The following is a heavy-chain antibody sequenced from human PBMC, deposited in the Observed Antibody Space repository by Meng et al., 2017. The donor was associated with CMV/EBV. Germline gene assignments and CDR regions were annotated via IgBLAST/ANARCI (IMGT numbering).Heavy chain of an antibody. V-gene: IGHV3-11*01. CDR3: ARHTLYYYGSGSYSFAAVVSGEYYYYYGMDV. D-gene: IGHD3-10*01. J-gene: IGHJ6*02. Sequence: GESLKISCAASGFTFSDYYMSWIRQAPGKGLEWVSYIISSGSTIYYADSVKGRFTISRDNAKNSLYLQMNSLRAEDTAVYYCARHTLYYYGSGSYSFAAVVSGEYYYYYGMDVWGQGTTVTVSS. CDR2: IISSGSTI. CDR1: GFTFSDYY.